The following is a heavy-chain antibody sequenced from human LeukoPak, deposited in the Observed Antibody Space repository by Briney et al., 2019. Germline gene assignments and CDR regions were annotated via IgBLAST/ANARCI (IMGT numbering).Heavy chain of an antibody. Sequence: GGSLRLSCAASGFSLNYAWMSWVRQAPGKGLEWVGRIKSRTDGGTTDYATPVKGRFTMSRDDSRNTLYLQMNSLKTEDTAVYYCSTDGPYSGYVGDYWGQGILVTVSS. V-gene: IGHV3-15*01. D-gene: IGHD5-12*01. CDR3: STDGPYSGYVGDY. CDR1: GFSLNYAW. J-gene: IGHJ4*02. CDR2: IKSRTDGGTT.